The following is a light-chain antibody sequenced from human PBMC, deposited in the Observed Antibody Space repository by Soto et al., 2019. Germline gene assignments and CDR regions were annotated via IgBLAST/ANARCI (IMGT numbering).Light chain of an antibody. Sequence: EIVMTQSPATLSVSPGERATLSCRASQSVSSNLARYQQKPGQAPRLLIYGASTRATGIPARFSGSRSGREFTLTISSLQSEDVAVYYCQQYNNWPPWTFGPGTKVDIK. CDR2: GAS. J-gene: IGKJ3*01. CDR1: QSVSSN. CDR3: QQYNNWPPWT. V-gene: IGKV3-15*01.